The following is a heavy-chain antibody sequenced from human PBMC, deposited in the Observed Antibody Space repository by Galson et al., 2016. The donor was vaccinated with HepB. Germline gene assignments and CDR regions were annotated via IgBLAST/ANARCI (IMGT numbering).Heavy chain of an antibody. CDR1: GFTFSTYA. Sequence: SLRLSCAASGFTFSTYAMSWVRQAPGKGLEWVSAMSDSGGSTYYADSVKGRFTISSDNARNSVYLQMNSLRDEDTAVYYCARDGGGGYNLDYWGQGTLVTVSS. J-gene: IGHJ4*02. V-gene: IGHV3-23*01. CDR2: MSDSGGST. D-gene: IGHD5-24*01. CDR3: ARDGGGGYNLDY.